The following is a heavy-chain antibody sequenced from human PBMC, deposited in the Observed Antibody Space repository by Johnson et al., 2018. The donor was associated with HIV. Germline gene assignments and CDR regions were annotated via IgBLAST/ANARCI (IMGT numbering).Heavy chain of an antibody. Sequence: VRQAPGKGLEWVANINQDGSENYYADSVKGRFTISRDNSMNTLYLQMNSLRAEDTAVYYCAKDMEAYCSGGSCYSAAFDIWGQGTVVTVSS. CDR2: INQDGSEN. CDR3: AKDMEAYCSGGSCYSAAFDI. V-gene: IGHV3-7*01. D-gene: IGHD2-15*01. J-gene: IGHJ3*02.